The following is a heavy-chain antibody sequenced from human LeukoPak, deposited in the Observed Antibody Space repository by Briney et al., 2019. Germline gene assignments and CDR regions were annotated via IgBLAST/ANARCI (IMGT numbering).Heavy chain of an antibody. CDR2: ISDSGGRT. Sequence: GGSLRLSCAASGFTFSNYAMNWVRQAPGKGLEWVSTISDSGGRTNYADSVKGRFTISRDNSKNTLYLQMNSLRAEDTAVYYCAKSVPPPSFVWYFDLWGRGTLVTVSS. J-gene: IGHJ2*01. CDR1: GFTFSNYA. V-gene: IGHV3-23*01. D-gene: IGHD2-2*01. CDR3: AKSVPPPSFVWYFDL.